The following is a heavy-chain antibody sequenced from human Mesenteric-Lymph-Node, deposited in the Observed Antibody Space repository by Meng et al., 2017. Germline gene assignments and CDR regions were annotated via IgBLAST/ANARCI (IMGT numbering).Heavy chain of an antibody. CDR3: ARDDYDVYHEEYFAL. V-gene: IGHV4-4*07. D-gene: IGHD4-17*01. J-gene: IGHJ1*01. CDR2: VSLSGIP. CDR1: GGSMRSYH. Sequence: SETLSLTCTVSGGSMRSYHWNWIRQPAGKGLEWIGRVSLSGIPDYNPSLASRVNMFVDPSKNQFSLKLSSVTAADTAVYFCARDDYDVYHEEYFALWGQGTLVTVSS.